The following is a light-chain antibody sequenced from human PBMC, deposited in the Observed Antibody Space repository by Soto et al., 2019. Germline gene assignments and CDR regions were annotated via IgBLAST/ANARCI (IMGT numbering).Light chain of an antibody. V-gene: IGKV4-1*01. CDR1: QSLLSNSNNKNY. Sequence: DIVMTQSPDSLAVSLGERATVNCKSSQSLLSNSNNKNYLTWYQQKLGQPPKLLIYWASTRESGVPDRFSGSGSGTDFTLTISSLQAEDVAVYYCQQYNDWPPLTFGGGTKVAIK. CDR3: QQYNDWPPLT. J-gene: IGKJ4*01. CDR2: WAS.